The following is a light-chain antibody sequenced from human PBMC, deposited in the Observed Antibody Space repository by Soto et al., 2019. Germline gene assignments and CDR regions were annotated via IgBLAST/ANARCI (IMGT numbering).Light chain of an antibody. CDR3: QQRSNWPPYT. CDR2: DAS. J-gene: IGKJ2*01. CDR1: QSVSSY. V-gene: IGKV3-11*01. Sequence: EIVLTQSPATLSLSPGERATLSCRASQSVSSYLAWYQQKPGQAPRLLIYDASNRATGIPARFSGSGSGTDXXXTIXSLEPEDFAVYYCQQRSNWPPYTFGQGTKLEIK.